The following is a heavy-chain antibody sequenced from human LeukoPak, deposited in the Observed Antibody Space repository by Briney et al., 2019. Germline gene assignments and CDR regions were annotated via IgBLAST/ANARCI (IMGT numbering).Heavy chain of an antibody. CDR2: INPNSGGT. CDR3: ARDPTKQWLVVTHFDY. D-gene: IGHD6-19*01. V-gene: IGHV1-2*02. J-gene: IGHJ4*02. Sequence: PMASVKVSCKASGYTFTSYGISWVRQAPGQGLEWMGWINPNSGGTNYAQKFQGRVTMTRDTSISTAYMELSRLRSDDTAVYYCARDPTKQWLVVTHFDYWGQGTLVTVSS. CDR1: GYTFTSYG.